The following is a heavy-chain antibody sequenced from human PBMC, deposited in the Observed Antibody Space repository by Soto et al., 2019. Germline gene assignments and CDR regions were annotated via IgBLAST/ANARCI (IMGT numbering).Heavy chain of an antibody. V-gene: IGHV3-23*01. D-gene: IGHD3-10*01. CDR1: GFTFNNYA. Sequence: PGGSLRLSCAASGFTFNNYAMSWVRQAPGKGLEWVSAISGSGGNTYYADSVKGRFTISRDNSKNTLYLQMNSLRAEDTAVYYCAKSAYGSGTPVDYWGQGTLVTVSS. J-gene: IGHJ4*02. CDR3: AKSAYGSGTPVDY. CDR2: ISGSGGNT.